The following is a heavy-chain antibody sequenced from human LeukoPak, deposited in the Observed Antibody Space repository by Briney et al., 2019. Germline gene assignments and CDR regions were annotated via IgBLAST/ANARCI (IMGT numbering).Heavy chain of an antibody. Sequence: PGGSLRLSCAASGFTFSSYAMSWVRQAPGKGLEWVSAISGSGGSTYYADSVKGRFTISRDNSKNTLYLQMNSLRAEDTAVYYCAKDGNPYCSAGSCLALDYGGQGTLATVSS. CDR3: AKDGNPYCSAGSCLALDY. CDR2: ISGSGGST. V-gene: IGHV3-23*01. D-gene: IGHD2-15*01. CDR1: GFTFSSYA. J-gene: IGHJ4*02.